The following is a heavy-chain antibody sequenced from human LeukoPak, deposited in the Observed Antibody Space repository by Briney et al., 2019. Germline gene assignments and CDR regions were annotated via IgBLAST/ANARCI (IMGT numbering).Heavy chain of an antibody. CDR2: IYYSGSS. Sequence: SETLSLTCTVSGGSISSSYWSWIRQPPGKGLEWIGYIYYSGSSSYNPSLKNRVTISVDTSKNQFSLKLSSVTAADTAVYYCAKYSSGWPYWYFDLWGRGTLVTVSS. D-gene: IGHD6-19*01. CDR3: AKYSSGWPYWYFDL. V-gene: IGHV4-59*01. CDR1: GGSISSSY. J-gene: IGHJ2*01.